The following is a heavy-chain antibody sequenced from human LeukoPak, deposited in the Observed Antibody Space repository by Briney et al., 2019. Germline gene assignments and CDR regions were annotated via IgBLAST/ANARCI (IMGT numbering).Heavy chain of an antibody. J-gene: IGHJ3*02. CDR3: ATYSSSWYTLDDAFDI. CDR2: MNPNSGNT. Sequence: ASVKVSCKASGYTFTSYDINWVRQATGQGLEWMGWMNPNSGNTGYAQKFQGRVTMTRNTSISTAYMELSSLRSEDTAVYYCATYSSSWYTLDDAFDIWGQGTMVTVSS. V-gene: IGHV1-8*01. CDR1: GYTFTSYD. D-gene: IGHD6-13*01.